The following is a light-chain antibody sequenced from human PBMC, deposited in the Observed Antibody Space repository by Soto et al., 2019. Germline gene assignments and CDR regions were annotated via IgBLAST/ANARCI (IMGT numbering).Light chain of an antibody. CDR3: QQYGSSPLFT. V-gene: IGKV3-20*01. CDR1: QSVSSSY. CDR2: VAS. J-gene: IGKJ3*01. Sequence: EIVLTQSPGTLSLSPGERATLSCRASQSVSSSYLAWYQQKPGQAPRLLIYVASSRATGIPDRFSGSGSGTDFTLTISRLEPEDVAVYYCQQYGSSPLFTFGPGTKVDIK.